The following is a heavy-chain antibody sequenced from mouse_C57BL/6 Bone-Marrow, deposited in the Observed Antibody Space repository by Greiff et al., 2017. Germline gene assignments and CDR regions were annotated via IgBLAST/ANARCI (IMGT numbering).Heavy chain of an antibody. CDR2: IAPSDSYT. Sequence: QVQLQQPGAELVKPGASVKLSCKASGYTFTSYWMQWVKQRPGQGLEWIGEIAPSDSYTHYNQKFKGKATVTVDTSSSTAYMQLSSLTSEDAAVYYCARRGYDSYWGQGTLVTVSA. V-gene: IGHV1-50*01. CDR1: GYTFTSYW. D-gene: IGHD2-4*01. CDR3: ARRGYDSY. J-gene: IGHJ3*01.